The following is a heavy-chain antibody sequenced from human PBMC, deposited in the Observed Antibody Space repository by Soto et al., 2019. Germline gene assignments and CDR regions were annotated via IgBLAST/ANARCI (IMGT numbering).Heavy chain of an antibody. CDR3: AREQGSGYCSTTSCPCVFV. D-gene: IGHD2-2*01. J-gene: IGHJ6*02. CDR2: ISYDGSNK. CDR1: GFTFSSYA. V-gene: IGHV3-30-3*01. Sequence: QVQLVDSGGGVVQPGRSLRLSCAASGFTFSSYAMHWVRQAPGKGLEWVAIISYDGSNKYYADSVKGRFTISRDNSKNTLYLQMNSLRAEDTAVYYCAREQGSGYCSTTSCPCVFVWGQGTTVTVSS.